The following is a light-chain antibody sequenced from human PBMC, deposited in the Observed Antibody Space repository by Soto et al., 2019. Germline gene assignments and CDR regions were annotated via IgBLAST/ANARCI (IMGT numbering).Light chain of an antibody. CDR1: QSISSW. Sequence: DIQMAQSPSTLSASVGDRVTIACRASQSISSWLAWYQQKPGKAPKLLIYKASSLESGVPSRFSGSGSGTEFTLTTSSLQPDDFATYYCQQYISDPYTFGQGTKLEIK. V-gene: IGKV1-5*03. CDR3: QQYISDPYT. CDR2: KAS. J-gene: IGKJ2*01.